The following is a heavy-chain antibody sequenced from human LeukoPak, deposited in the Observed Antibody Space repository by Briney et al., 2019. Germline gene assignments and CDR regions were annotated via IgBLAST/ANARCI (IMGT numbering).Heavy chain of an antibody. CDR2: ISGSSSYI. V-gene: IGHV3-21*01. J-gene: IGHJ4*02. D-gene: IGHD6-13*01. Sequence: PGGSLRLSCAASGFTFSSYSMNWVRQAPGKGLEWVSSISGSSSYIYYADSVKGRFTISRDNAKNSLYLQMNSLRAEDTAVYYCARDKWQQLVDYWGQGTLVTVSS. CDR1: GFTFSSYS. CDR3: ARDKWQQLVDY.